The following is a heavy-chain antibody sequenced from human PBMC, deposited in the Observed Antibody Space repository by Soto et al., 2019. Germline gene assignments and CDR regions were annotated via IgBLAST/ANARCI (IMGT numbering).Heavy chain of an antibody. D-gene: IGHD1-7*01. Sequence: ASVKVSCKASGGTFSSYAISWVRQAPGQGLEWMGGIIPIFGTANYAQKFQGRVTITADESTSTAYMELSSLRSEDTAVYYCARGTAVEFRITGTTRFDPWGQGTLVTVSS. J-gene: IGHJ5*02. CDR3: ARGTAVEFRITGTTRFDP. CDR2: IIPIFGTA. CDR1: GGTFSSYA. V-gene: IGHV1-69*13.